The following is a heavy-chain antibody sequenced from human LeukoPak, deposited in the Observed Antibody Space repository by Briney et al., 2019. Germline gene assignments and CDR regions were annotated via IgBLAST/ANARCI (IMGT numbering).Heavy chain of an antibody. CDR1: AGTFSCNS. V-gene: IGHV1-69*02. Sequence: GSSVKVSCKASAGTFSCNSISRVRHAPGQGLEGMGRIIPILGIANKAQTFHGRVTITADKSTSTASMELSSLRSEDTAVYYCASEGRSTSAYWGQGTLVPVSS. J-gene: IGHJ4*02. CDR2: IIPILGIA. CDR3: ASEGRSTSAY. D-gene: IGHD2-2*01.